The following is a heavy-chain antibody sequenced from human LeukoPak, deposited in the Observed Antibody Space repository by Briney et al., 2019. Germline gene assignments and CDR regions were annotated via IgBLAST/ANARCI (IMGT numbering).Heavy chain of an antibody. CDR1: GGSISSGGYY. Sequence: PSETLSLTCTVSGGSISSGGYYWSWIRQHPGKGLEWIGYIYYSGSTYYNPSLKSRVTISVDTSKNQFSLKLSSVTAADTAVYYCARTEMATIGNWFDPWGQGTLVTVSS. V-gene: IGHV4-31*03. J-gene: IGHJ5*02. D-gene: IGHD5-24*01. CDR2: IYYSGST. CDR3: ARTEMATIGNWFDP.